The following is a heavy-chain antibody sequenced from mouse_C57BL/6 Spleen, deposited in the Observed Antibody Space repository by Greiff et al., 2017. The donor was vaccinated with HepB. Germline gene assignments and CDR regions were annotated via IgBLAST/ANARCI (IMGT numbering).Heavy chain of an antibody. J-gene: IGHJ3*01. V-gene: IGHV1-82*01. Sequence: QVQLQQSGPELVKPGASVKISCKASGYAFSSSWMNWVKQRPGKGLEWIGRIYPGDGDTNYNGKFKGKATLTADKSSSTAYMQLSSLTSEDSAVYFCARYYDGYYVWFAYWGQGTLVTVSA. CDR2: IYPGDGDT. D-gene: IGHD2-3*01. CDR1: GYAFSSSW. CDR3: ARYYDGYYVWFAY.